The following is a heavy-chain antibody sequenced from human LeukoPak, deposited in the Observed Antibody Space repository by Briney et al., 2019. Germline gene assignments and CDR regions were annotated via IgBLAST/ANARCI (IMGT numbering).Heavy chain of an antibody. V-gene: IGHV3-23*01. Sequence: GGSLRLSCAASGFTFSSYAMSWVRQAPGKGLEWVSAISGSGGSTYYADSVKGRFTISRDNSKNTLYLQMNSLRAEDTAVYYCAKDLLPYCSGGSCYSGFDPWGQGTLVTVSS. CDR1: GFTFSSYA. CDR3: AKDLLPYCSGGSCYSGFDP. CDR2: ISGSGGST. D-gene: IGHD2-15*01. J-gene: IGHJ5*02.